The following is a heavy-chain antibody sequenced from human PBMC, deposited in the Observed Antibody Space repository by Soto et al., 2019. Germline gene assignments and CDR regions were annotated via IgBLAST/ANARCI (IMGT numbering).Heavy chain of an antibody. CDR1: GFTFSNYA. CDR3: ASLPGAGMYYDSKLL. CDR2: ISYDGSNK. D-gene: IGHD3-22*01. V-gene: IGHV3-30-3*01. Sequence: QVQLVESGGGVVQPGRSLRLSCAASGFTFSNYAMHWVRQAPGKGLEGVAVISYDGSNKYYADSVKVRFTISRDNSKNALYRQMNSLRAEDTAVYYCASLPGAGMYYDSKLLWGQGDLVTVSS. J-gene: IGHJ4*02.